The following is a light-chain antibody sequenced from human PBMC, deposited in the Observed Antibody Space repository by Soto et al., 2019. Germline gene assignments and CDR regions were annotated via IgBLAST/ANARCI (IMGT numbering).Light chain of an antibody. CDR2: GAS. V-gene: IGKV3-15*01. J-gene: IGKJ2*01. CDR1: QSVRDN. CDR3: QQSNNWPYT. Sequence: EIVMTHSPATLSVSPGERATLSCRASQSVRDNLAWYQQKPGQAPRLLIYGASTRATGIPARFSGSGSGTDFTLTITSLQSEDFALYFCQQSNNWPYTFGQGTKLEIK.